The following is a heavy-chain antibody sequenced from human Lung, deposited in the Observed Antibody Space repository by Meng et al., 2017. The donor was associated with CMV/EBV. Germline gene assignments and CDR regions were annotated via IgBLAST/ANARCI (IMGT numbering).Heavy chain of an antibody. J-gene: IGHJ5*02. CDR2: IYWDDDK. Sequence: SFMMSAPRLLKPPQTPPLTCTFPGFSLSTSEVGVGWIRQPPGKALEWLAVIYWDDDKRYSPSLKSRLTITKDTSKNQVVLTLTNMDPVDTATYYCALFTGSWFDPWGQGTLVTVSS. D-gene: IGHD1-14*01. CDR1: GFSLSTSEVG. V-gene: IGHV2-5*02. CDR3: ALFTGSWFDP.